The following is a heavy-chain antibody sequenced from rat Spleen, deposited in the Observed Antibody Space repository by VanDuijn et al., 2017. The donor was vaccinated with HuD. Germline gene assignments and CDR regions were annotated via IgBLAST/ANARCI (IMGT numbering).Heavy chain of an antibody. J-gene: IGHJ1*01. D-gene: IGHD1-2*01. CDR2: INSAGST. CDR3: ARQSSSIPYYWYFDF. CDR1: GHSISSGYR. Sequence: EVQLQESGPGLVKPSQSLSLTCSVTGHSISSGYRWNWIRKFPGNELEWMGYINSAGSTIYNPSLQSRISITRDTSRNHFFLQVNSVTTEDTATYYCARQSSSIPYYWYFDFWGPGTMVTVSS. V-gene: IGHV3-3*01.